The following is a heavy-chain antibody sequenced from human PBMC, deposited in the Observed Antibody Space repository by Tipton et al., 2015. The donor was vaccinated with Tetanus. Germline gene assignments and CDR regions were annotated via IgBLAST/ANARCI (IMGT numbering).Heavy chain of an antibody. CDR2: ISWNSGSI. J-gene: IGHJ6*02. CDR3: ASKLRFLDGMDV. Sequence: SLRLSCAASGFTFDDYAMHWVRQAPGKGLEWVSGISWNSGSIGYADSVKGRFTISRDNSKNTLYLQMNSLRAEDTAVYYCASKLRFLDGMDVWGQGTTVTVSS. D-gene: IGHD3-3*01. V-gene: IGHV3-9*01. CDR1: GFTFDDYA.